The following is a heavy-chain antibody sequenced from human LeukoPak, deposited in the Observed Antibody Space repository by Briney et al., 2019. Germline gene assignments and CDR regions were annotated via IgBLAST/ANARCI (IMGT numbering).Heavy chain of an antibody. J-gene: IGHJ4*02. CDR3: AREELGGTFDY. V-gene: IGHV1-46*01. CDR2: ISPNGGST. Sequence: ASVKVSCTTSGYTFTSYLLHWVRQAPGQGLEWMGLISPNGGSTTYAQKFQGRVTMTKDTSTSTVYMELSSLRSEDTAMYYCAREELGGTFDYWGQGTLVIVSS. CDR1: GYTFTSYL. D-gene: IGHD1-26*01.